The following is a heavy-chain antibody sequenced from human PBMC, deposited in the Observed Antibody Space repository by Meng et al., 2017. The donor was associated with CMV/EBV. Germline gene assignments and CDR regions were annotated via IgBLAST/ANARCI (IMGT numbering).Heavy chain of an antibody. CDR1: GFTFSSYW. D-gene: IGHD3-3*01. J-gene: IGHJ4*02. CDR2: ISSSSSYI. V-gene: IGHV3-21*01. CDR3: AREAPLSFWSGLN. Sequence: GESLKISCAASGFTFSSYWMSWVRQAPGKGLEWVSSISSSSSYIYYADSVKGRFTISRDNAKNSLYLQMNSLRAEDTAVYYCAREAPLSFWSGLNWGQGTLVTVSS.